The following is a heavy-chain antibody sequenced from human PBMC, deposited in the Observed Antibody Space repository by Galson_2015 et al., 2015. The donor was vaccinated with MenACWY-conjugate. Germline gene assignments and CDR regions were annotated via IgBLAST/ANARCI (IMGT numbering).Heavy chain of an antibody. Sequence: LRLSCAVSGFTFRNYWMTWVRQAPGKGPEWVASIKKDGSEKHYVDSVKGRFTISRDNTKNSMYLEMNSLRAEDTAVYYCARGHYGMDVWGQGTTVTASS. CDR3: ARGHYGMDV. J-gene: IGHJ6*02. CDR1: GFTFRNYW. V-gene: IGHV3-7*03. CDR2: IKKDGSEK.